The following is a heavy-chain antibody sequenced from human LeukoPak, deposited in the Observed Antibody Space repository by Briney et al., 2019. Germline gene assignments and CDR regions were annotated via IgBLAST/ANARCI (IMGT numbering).Heavy chain of an antibody. V-gene: IGHV4-39*07. D-gene: IGHD6-6*01. J-gene: IGHJ4*02. Sequence: NPSETLSLTCTVSGDSISSVSYYWSWIRQPPGKGLEWIGEINHSGSTNYNPSLKSRVTISVDTSKNRFSLKLSSVTAADTAVYYCARGRYPSPPRYSSSSGGTKYYFDYWGQGTLVTVSS. CDR1: GDSISSVSYY. CDR3: ARGRYPSPPRYSSSSGGTKYYFDY. CDR2: INHSGST.